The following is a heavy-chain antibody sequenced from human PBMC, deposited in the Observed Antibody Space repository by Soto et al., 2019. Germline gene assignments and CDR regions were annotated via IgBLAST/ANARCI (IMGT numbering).Heavy chain of an antibody. V-gene: IGHV3-30*18. CDR2: ISYDGSNK. CDR1: GFTFSSYG. D-gene: IGHD3-22*01. CDR3: AKGPYYYDSSGYYFDY. Sequence: QVQLVESGGGVVQPGRSLRLSCAASGFTFSSYGMHWVRQAPGKGLEWVAVISYDGSNKYYADSVKGRFTISRDNSKNTLYLQMNSLRAADTAVYYCAKGPYYYDSSGYYFDYWGQGTLVTVSS. J-gene: IGHJ4*02.